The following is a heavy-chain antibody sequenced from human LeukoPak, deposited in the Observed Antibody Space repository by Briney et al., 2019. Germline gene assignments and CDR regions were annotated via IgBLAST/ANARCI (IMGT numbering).Heavy chain of an antibody. CDR3: ARDRNGLGELSSNYYYYYYMDV. V-gene: IGHV1-2*02. Sequence: ASVKVSCKAAGYTFTVYYMHWVRQAPAQGLEWMGWINPNSGGTNYAQKVQVRVTMTRDTSISTAYMELSRLRSDYTAVYYCARDRNGLGELSSNYYYYYYMDVWGKGTTVTVSS. CDR1: GYTFTVYY. J-gene: IGHJ6*03. D-gene: IGHD3-16*02. CDR2: INPNSGGT.